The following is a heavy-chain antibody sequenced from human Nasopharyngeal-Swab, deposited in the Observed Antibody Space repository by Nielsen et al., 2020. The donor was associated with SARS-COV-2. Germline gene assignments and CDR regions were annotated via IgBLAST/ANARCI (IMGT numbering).Heavy chain of an antibody. J-gene: IGHJ6*02. D-gene: IGHD3-10*01. CDR3: AREIGGYGSGSYYYYGMDV. V-gene: IGHV1-69*13. Sequence: SVKVSCKASGGTFSSYAISWVRQAPGQGLEWMGGIIPIFGTANYAQKFQGRVTITADESASTAYMELSSLRSEDTAVYYCAREIGGYGSGSYYYYGMDVWGQGTTVTVSS. CDR1: GGTFSSYA. CDR2: IIPIFGTA.